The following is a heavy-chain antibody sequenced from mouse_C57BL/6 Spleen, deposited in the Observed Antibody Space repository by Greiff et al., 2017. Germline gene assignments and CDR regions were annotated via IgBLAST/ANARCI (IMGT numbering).Heavy chain of an antibody. V-gene: IGHV14-4*01. CDR3: TSISNWGFAY. CDR2: IDPENGDT. D-gene: IGHD2-5*01. J-gene: IGHJ3*01. Sequence: EVKLQQSGAELVRPGASVKLSCTASGFNIKDDYMHWVKQRPEQGLEWIGWIDPENGDTEYASKFQGKATITADTSSNTAYLKLRSLTSNDAAFYFCTSISNWGFAYWGQGTLVTVSA. CDR1: GFNIKDDY.